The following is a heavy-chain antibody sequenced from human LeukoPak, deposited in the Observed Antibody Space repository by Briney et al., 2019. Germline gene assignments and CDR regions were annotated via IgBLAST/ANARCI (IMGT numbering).Heavy chain of an antibody. D-gene: IGHD6-19*01. CDR1: GGSISSYY. V-gene: IGHV4-59*01. Sequence: PSETLSLTCTVSGGSISSYYWSWIRQPPGKGLEWIGYIHYSGSTSYNPSLKSRVTISVDTSKNQFSLKLSSLTAADTAVYYCARGTYSSAWYAYWGQGTLATVSS. CDR3: ARGTYSSAWYAY. CDR2: IHYSGST. J-gene: IGHJ4*02.